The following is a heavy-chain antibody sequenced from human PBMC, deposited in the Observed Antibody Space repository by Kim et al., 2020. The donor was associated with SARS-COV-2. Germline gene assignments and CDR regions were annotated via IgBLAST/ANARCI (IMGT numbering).Heavy chain of an antibody. V-gene: IGHV3-11*05. CDR1: GFTFSDFY. CDR3: ARVGRSTVTTYYFDY. J-gene: IGHJ4*02. D-gene: IGHD4-17*01. Sequence: WGSLRLSCAASGFTFSDFYMSWIRQAPGKGLEWVSYITSSSSYTNYADSVKGRFTISRDNAKKSLYLQRNSLRAEDTAVYYCARVGRSTVTTYYFDYWGQGTLVTVSS. CDR2: ITSSSSYT.